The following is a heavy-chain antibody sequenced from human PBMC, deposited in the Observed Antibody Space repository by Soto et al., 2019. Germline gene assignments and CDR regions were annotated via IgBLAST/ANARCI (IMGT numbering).Heavy chain of an antibody. J-gene: IGHJ6*03. V-gene: IGHV3-23*01. Sequence: GGSLRLSCETSGLTFNRNALRWVRQASGKGLEWVSAISGSGGSTYYADSVKGRFTISRDNSKNTLYLQMNSLRAEDTAVYYCAKSSYDFWSGSYYYYMDVWGKGT. D-gene: IGHD3-3*01. CDR3: AKSSYDFWSGSYYYYMDV. CDR2: ISGSGGST. CDR1: GLTFNRNA.